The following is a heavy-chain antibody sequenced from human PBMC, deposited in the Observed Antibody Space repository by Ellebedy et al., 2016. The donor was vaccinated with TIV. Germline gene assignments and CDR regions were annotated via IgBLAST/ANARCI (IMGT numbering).Heavy chain of an antibody. J-gene: IGHJ4*02. CDR2: ISAHNGHT. D-gene: IGHD3-22*01. V-gene: IGHV1-18*01. Sequence: VSVKVSCKASGYTFTSYGITWVRQAPGQGLEWMGWISAHNGHTNYAQKLQGRVTMTTESSTSTAYMELRSLRSDDTAVYYCARRGGSYYDSSGPKPGFDYWGQGTLVTVSS. CDR3: ARRGGSYYDSSGPKPGFDY. CDR1: GYTFTSYG.